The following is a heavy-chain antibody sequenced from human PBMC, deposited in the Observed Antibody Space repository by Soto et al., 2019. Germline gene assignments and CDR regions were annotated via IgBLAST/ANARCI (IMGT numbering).Heavy chain of an antibody. J-gene: IGHJ4*02. Sequence: QVQLVQSGAEVKKPGSSVKVSCKASGGTFSSYAISWVRQAPWPGPEWMGGIIPIFGTANYAQKFQGRVTITADESTSTAYMELSSLRSEDTAVYYCARDTHDYGDYGAFDYWGQGTLVTVSS. V-gene: IGHV1-69*12. CDR3: ARDTHDYGDYGAFDY. CDR1: GGTFSSYA. D-gene: IGHD4-17*01. CDR2: IIPIFGTA.